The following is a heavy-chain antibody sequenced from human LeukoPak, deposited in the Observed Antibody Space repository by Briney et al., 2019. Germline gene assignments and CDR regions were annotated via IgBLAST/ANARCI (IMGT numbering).Heavy chain of an antibody. J-gene: IGHJ4*02. D-gene: IGHD6-13*01. Sequence: AASVKVSCKASGYSFTDYYMHWVRQAPGQGLEWMGRIIPILGIANYAQKFQGRVTITADKSTSTAYMELSSLRSEDTAVYYCARGSSYPYSSSWDGFDYWGQGTLVTVSS. CDR1: GYSFTDYY. V-gene: IGHV1-69*04. CDR2: IIPILGIA. CDR3: ARGSSYPYSSSWDGFDY.